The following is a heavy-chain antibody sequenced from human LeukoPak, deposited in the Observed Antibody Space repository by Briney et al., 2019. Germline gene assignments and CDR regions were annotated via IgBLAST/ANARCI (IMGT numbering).Heavy chain of an antibody. CDR2: ISYIGST. CDR3: ARRPAVPAMVTS. V-gene: IGHV4-59*08. D-gene: IGHD5-18*01. Sequence: SETLSLTCTVSGGSISTHYWSWIRQPPGKGLEWIGYISYIGSTYYNPSLKSRVTISVDTSKNQFSLKLSSVTAADTAVYYWARRPAVPAMVTSWGQGTLVTVSS. CDR1: GGSISTHY. J-gene: IGHJ5*02.